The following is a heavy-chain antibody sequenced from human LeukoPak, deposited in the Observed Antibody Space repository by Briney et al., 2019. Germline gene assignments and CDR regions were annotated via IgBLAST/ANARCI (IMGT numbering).Heavy chain of an antibody. CDR2: INPSGGST. CDR1: GYTFTSYY. V-gene: IGHV1-46*01. J-gene: IGHJ5*02. D-gene: IGHD2-2*01. Sequence: GASVKVSCKASGYTFTSYYMHWVRQAPGQGLEWMGIINPSGGSTSYAQKFQGRVTMTRDTSTSTVYMELSSLRSEDTAVYYCARAGYCSSTSCFEAGEYWFDPWGQGTLVTVSS. CDR3: ARAGYCSSTSCFEAGEYWFDP.